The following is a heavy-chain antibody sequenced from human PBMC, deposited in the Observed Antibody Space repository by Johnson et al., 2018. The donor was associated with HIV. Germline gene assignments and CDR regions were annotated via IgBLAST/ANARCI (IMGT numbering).Heavy chain of an antibody. V-gene: IGHV3-9*01. CDR1: GFTFDDYA. Sequence: VQLVESGGGLVQPGGSLRLSCAASGFTFDDYAMHWVRQAPGKGLEWVSGISWNSGSIGYADSVKGRFTISRDNAKNSLYLQMNSLRAEDTALYYCAKDIGATVVRAFDIWGQGTMVTVSS. J-gene: IGHJ3*02. CDR3: AKDIGATVVRAFDI. CDR2: ISWNSGSI. D-gene: IGHD4-23*01.